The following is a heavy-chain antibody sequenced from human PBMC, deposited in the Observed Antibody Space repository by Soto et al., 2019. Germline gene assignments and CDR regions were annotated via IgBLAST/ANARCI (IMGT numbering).Heavy chain of an antibody. CDR2: IMPIFGGP. CDR3: ASSLRMAGIGNYYYGMDV. D-gene: IGHD6-19*01. V-gene: IGHV1-69*13. CDR1: GYTFTSYY. J-gene: IGHJ6*02. Sequence: ASVKVSCKASGYTFTSYYMHWVRQAPGQGLEWMGGIMPIFGGPDYAQRFRGRVTITADEVTRTAFMELRGLTSEDTATYYCASSLRMAGIGNYYYGMDVWGQGTRSPSP.